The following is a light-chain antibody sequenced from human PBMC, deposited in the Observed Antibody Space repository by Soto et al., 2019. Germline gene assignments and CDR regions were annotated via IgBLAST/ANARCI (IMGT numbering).Light chain of an antibody. V-gene: IGKV1-27*01. CDR3: QMYTSAPPRFT. CDR1: QSISSW. CDR2: GAS. Sequence: DIHMTQSPSTRSASVGDRVTITCRASQSISSWLAWYQQKPGKAPKLLIYGASTLQSGVPSRFSGSGSGTDFALTISSLQPEDVATYYCQMYTSAPPRFTFGGGTKVDIK. J-gene: IGKJ4*01.